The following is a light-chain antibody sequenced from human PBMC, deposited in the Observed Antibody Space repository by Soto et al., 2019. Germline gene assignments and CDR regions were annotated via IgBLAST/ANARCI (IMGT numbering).Light chain of an antibody. CDR3: GTLDSSLSAVV. CDR2: DNN. J-gene: IGLJ2*01. CDR1: SSNIGNNY. Sequence: QSVLTQPPSVSAAAGQKVTISCSGSSSNIGNNYVSWYQQLPGTAPKLLIYDNNKRPSGIPDRFSGSKSGTSATLGITGLQTGDEADYYCGTLDSSLSAVVFGGGTKLTVL. V-gene: IGLV1-51*01.